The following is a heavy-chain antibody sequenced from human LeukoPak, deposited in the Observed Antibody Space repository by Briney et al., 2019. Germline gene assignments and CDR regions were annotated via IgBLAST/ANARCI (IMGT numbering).Heavy chain of an antibody. Sequence: PGGSLTLSCAASGFTFNYAWVSWVRQVPGKGLEWVGQTVSEIDGGTTDYAAPVKGRFTISRDDSKSTLYLQMNSLKIEDTAVYYCTTDEDWNYARKDVWGQGATVIVSS. CDR3: TTDEDWNYARKDV. CDR1: GFTFNYAW. CDR2: TVSEIDGGTT. J-gene: IGHJ6*02. V-gene: IGHV3-15*04. D-gene: IGHD1-7*01.